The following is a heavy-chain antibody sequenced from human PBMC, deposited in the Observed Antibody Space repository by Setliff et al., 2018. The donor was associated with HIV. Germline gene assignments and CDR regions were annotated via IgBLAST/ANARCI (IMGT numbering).Heavy chain of an antibody. Sequence: SETLSLTCTVSGGARNSHYWSWIRQSPGRGLEWIGYIYYSVSNKYNPSLKSRVSMSIDTSKHQFSLRLSSVAAADTAVYYCARGPRQLLKGAAAYFDSWGQGTLVTVSS. J-gene: IGHJ4*02. V-gene: IGHV4-59*11. D-gene: IGHD5-18*01. CDR3: ARGPRQLLKGAAAYFDS. CDR2: IYYSVSN. CDR1: GGARNSHY.